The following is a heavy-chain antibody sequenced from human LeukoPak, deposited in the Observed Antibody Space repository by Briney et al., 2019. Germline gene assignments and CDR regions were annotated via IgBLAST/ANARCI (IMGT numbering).Heavy chain of an antibody. Sequence: SETLSLTCTVSGGSISSYYWSWIRQPPGKGLEWIRYIYYSGSTNYNPSLKSRVTISVDTSKNQFSLKLSSVTAADTAVYYCARDSGVATMDFDYWGQGTLVTVSS. J-gene: IGHJ4*02. CDR1: GGSISSYY. CDR3: ARDSGVATMDFDY. D-gene: IGHD5-12*01. CDR2: IYYSGST. V-gene: IGHV4-59*01.